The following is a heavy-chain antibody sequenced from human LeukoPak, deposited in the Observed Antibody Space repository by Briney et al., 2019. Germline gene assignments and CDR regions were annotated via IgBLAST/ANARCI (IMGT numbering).Heavy chain of an antibody. V-gene: IGHV3-23*01. CDR3: AKDSTYYYYGMDV. CDR2: ISGSGGST. CDR1: GFTFSSYA. Sequence: GGSLRFSCAASGFTFSSYAMSWVRQAPGKGLEWVSAISGSGGSTYYADSVKGRFTISRDNSKNTLYLQMNSLRAEDTAVYYCAKDSTYYYYGMDVWGQGTTVTVSS. J-gene: IGHJ6*02.